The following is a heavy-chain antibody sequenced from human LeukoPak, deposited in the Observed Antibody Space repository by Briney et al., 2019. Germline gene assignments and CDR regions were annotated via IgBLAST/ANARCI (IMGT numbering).Heavy chain of an antibody. Sequence: SETLSLTCTVSGGSISSYYWSWIRQPAGKGLEWIGHIYTSGSTNYNPSLKSRVTISVDKSKNQFSLKLSSVTAADTAVYYCAREGDYDFWSGPWDWFDPWGQGTPVTVSS. CDR3: AREGDYDFWSGPWDWFDP. V-gene: IGHV4-4*07. CDR2: IYTSGST. J-gene: IGHJ5*02. CDR1: GGSISSYY. D-gene: IGHD3-3*01.